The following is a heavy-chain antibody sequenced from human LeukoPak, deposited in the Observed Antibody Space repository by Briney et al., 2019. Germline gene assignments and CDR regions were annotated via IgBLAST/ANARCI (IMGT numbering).Heavy chain of an antibody. V-gene: IGHV1-2*02. D-gene: IGHD2-21*01. CDR2: INPNSGGT. CDR3: ARVGYCGGDCSNYYYYMDV. J-gene: IGHJ6*03. CDR1: GYTFTGYY. Sequence: ASVKVSCKASGYTFTGYYMHWVRQAPGQGLEWMGWINPNSGGTNYAQKFQGRVTMTRDTSISTAYMELSRLRSDDTAVYYCARVGYCGGDCSNYYYYMDVWGEGTTVTVSS.